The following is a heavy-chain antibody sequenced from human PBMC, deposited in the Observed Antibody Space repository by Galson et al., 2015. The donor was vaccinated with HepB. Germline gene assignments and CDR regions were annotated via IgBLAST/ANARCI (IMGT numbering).Heavy chain of an antibody. J-gene: IGHJ6*02. CDR1: GYSFTSYW. D-gene: IGHD2-2*01. CDR2: IDPSDSYT. V-gene: IGHV5-10-1*01. Sequence: QSGAEVKKPGESLRISCKGSGYSFTSYWISWVRQMPGKGLEWMGRIDPSDSYTNYSPSFQGHVTISADKSISTAYLQWSSLKASDTAMYYCARHSTDIVVVPAAHYGMDVWGQGTTVTVSS. CDR3: ARHSTDIVVVPAAHYGMDV.